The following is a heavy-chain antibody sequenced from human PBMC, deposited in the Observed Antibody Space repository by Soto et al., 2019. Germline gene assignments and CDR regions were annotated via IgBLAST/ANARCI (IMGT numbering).Heavy chain of an antibody. Sequence: GESLKISCKTSGYNFTIFWIDWVRQMPGKGLEWMGRIDPSDSYTNYSPSFQGHVTVSVDNSITTAYLQWSSLKASDTALYYCARRISGGYHPGYWGQGTLVTVSS. CDR2: IDPSDSYT. V-gene: IGHV5-10-1*01. D-gene: IGHD3-22*01. J-gene: IGHJ4*02. CDR1: GYNFTIFW. CDR3: ARRISGGYHPGY.